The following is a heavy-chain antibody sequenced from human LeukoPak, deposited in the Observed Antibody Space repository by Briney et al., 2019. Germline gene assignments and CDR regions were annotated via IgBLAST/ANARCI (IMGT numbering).Heavy chain of an antibody. Sequence: SETLSLTCNVSGYSISSGYYWGWIRQPPGKGLEWIGSIDHSGSTSYSPSLKSRVSISVDTSKNQFSLKMTSVTAADTAVYYCARLNNFYYYTDVWGMGTTVTVSS. CDR3: ARLNNFYYYTDV. D-gene: IGHD4/OR15-4a*01. CDR1: GYSISSGYY. CDR2: IDHSGST. J-gene: IGHJ6*03. V-gene: IGHV4-38-2*02.